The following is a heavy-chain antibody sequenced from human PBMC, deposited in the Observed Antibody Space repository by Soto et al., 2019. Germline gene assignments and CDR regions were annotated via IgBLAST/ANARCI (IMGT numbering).Heavy chain of an antibody. CDR1: GYTFTSHY. CDR2: INPLGGST. D-gene: IGHD6-13*01. Sequence: GASVKVSCKASGYTFTSHYIHWVRQVPGQGLEWMGLINPLGGSTIYAQRFQGRVTMTRDTSTSTVYMELSSLRSEDTAVYYCARVRSSGNLYYYYYGMDVWGQGTTVTVSS. CDR3: ARVRSSGNLYYYYYGMDV. V-gene: IGHV1-46*01. J-gene: IGHJ6*02.